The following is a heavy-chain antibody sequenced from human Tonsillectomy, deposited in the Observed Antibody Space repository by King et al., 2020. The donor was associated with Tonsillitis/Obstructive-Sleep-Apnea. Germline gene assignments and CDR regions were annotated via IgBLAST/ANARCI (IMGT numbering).Heavy chain of an antibody. CDR1: GGSISSYY. J-gene: IGHJ4*02. Sequence: VQLQESGPGLVKPSETLSLTCTVSGGSISSYYWSGIRQPPGKGLEWSGYIYYSGSTNYNPSLKSRGTISVDTSKNQFSLKLCSVTDADTAVYYCARHLDAADYWGQGTLVTVSS. V-gene: IGHV4-59*08. CDR2: IYYSGST. D-gene: IGHD1-1*01. CDR3: ARHLDAADY.